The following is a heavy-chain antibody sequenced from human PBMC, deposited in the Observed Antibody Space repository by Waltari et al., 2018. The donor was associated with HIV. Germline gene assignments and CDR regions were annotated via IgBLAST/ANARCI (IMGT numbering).Heavy chain of an antibody. V-gene: IGHV3-15*07. J-gene: IGHJ4*02. CDR2: IRSKADGGTT. CDR3: TKDRGGCSSVSCFASDY. CDR1: GFTFSDAW. D-gene: IGHD2-2*01. Sequence: EEQLVESGGGLVKPGESLRLSCAVSGFTFSDAWMNWVRQAPGKGLGGVGRIRSKADGGTTGYAAPVRGRFTISRDDSESTLYLQMNSLKTEDTAVYYCTKDRGGCSSVSCFASDYWGRGTLVTVSS.